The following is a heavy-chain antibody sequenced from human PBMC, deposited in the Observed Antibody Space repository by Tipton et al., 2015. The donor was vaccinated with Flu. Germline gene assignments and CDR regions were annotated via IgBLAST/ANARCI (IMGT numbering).Heavy chain of an antibody. Sequence: QLVQSGAEVKKPGASVKVSCKASGYTFTGHYMHWVRQAPGQGPEWMGWINPDSGDRRYAQNFQGRVTMTRDTSISTAYMELNRLTSDDTAVFYCVRLFRGTYHIDYWGQGTLVTVSS. CDR1: GYTFTGHY. CDR2: INPDSGDR. CDR3: VRLFRGTYHIDY. D-gene: IGHD1-26*01. V-gene: IGHV1-2*02. J-gene: IGHJ4*02.